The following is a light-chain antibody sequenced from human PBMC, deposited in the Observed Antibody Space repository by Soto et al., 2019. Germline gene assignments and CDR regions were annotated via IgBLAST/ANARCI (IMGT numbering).Light chain of an antibody. J-gene: IGKJ4*01. CDR2: DAS. CDR3: QQRSNWPPEIT. Sequence: EIVMTQSPATLSVSPGERASCSGRGSQSVSSYLAWYQQKPAQAPRLLIYDASNRATGIPARFSGSGSGTDFTLTISSLEPEDFAVYYCQQRSNWPPEITFGGGTKVDI. CDR1: QSVSSY. V-gene: IGKV3-11*01.